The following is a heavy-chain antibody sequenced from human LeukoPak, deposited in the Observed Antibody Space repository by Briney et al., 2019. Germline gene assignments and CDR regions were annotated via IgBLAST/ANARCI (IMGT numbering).Heavy chain of an antibody. CDR3: ARELRSTIN. J-gene: IGHJ4*02. CDR2: IYYVGST. CDR1: GGSISSSGYY. D-gene: IGHD4-17*01. V-gene: IGHV4-39*07. Sequence: SETLSLTCTVSGGSISSSGYYWGWIRQPPGKGLEWIGNIYYVGSTYCNPSLNSRVTISVDTSKNQFSLKLSSVTAADTAVYYCARELRSTINWGQGTLVTVSS.